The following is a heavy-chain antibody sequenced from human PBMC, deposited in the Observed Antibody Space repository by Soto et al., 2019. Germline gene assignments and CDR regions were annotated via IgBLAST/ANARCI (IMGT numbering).Heavy chain of an antibody. CDR3: ARDPLDYDFWSGYSDSYYYYYMDG. J-gene: IGHJ6*03. V-gene: IGHV3-66*01. Sequence: PGGSLRLSCAASGFTVSSNYMSWVRQAPGKGLEWVSVIYSGGSTYYADSVKGRFTISRDNSKNTLYLQMNSLRAEDTAVYYCARDPLDYDFWSGYSDSYYYYYMDGWGKGTTVTVSS. D-gene: IGHD3-3*01. CDR1: GFTVSSNY. CDR2: IYSGGST.